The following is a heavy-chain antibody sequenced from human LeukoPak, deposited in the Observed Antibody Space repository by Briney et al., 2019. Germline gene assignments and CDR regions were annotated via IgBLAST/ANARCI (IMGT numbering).Heavy chain of an antibody. Sequence: SETLSLTCTVSSGSISSYYWSWIRQPPGKGPEWIGYIYYIGSTNYNPSLKSRVTISVDTSKNQFSLKLSSVTPADTAVYYCARGAEYFQHWGQGTLVTVSS. V-gene: IGHV4-59*01. CDR2: IYYIGST. CDR3: ARGAEYFQH. J-gene: IGHJ1*01. CDR1: SGSISSYY.